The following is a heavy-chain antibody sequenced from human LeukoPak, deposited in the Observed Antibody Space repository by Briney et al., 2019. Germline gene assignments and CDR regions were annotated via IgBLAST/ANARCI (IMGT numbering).Heavy chain of an antibody. Sequence: GESLKISCKGSGYSFTSYWIGWVRQMPGKGLESMGIIYPGDSDTRYSPSFQGQVTISADKSISTAYLQWSSLKASDTAMYYCARHKRDGLWFGELLYPYYFDYWGQGTLVTVSS. CDR3: ARHKRDGLWFGELLYPYYFDY. CDR2: IYPGDSDT. J-gene: IGHJ4*02. D-gene: IGHD3-10*01. V-gene: IGHV5-51*01. CDR1: GYSFTSYW.